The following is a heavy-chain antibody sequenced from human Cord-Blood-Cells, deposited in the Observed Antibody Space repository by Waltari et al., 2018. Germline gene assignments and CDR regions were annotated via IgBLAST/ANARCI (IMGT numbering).Heavy chain of an antibody. J-gene: IGHJ4*02. CDR1: GYTFTGYY. Sequence: QVQLVQSGAEVKKPGASVKVSCKASGYTFTGYYMHWVRQAPGQGLEWMGWINPNSGGTNDAQKFQGRVTMTRDTSISTAYMELSRLRSDDTAVYYCARKYDILTGYDYWGQGTLVTVSS. D-gene: IGHD3-9*01. CDR2: INPNSGGT. V-gene: IGHV1-2*02. CDR3: ARKYDILTGYDY.